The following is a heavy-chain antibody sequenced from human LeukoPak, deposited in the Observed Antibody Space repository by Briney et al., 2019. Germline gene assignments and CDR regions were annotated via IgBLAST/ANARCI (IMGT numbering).Heavy chain of an antibody. CDR3: ARAKQVYDAFDI. CDR2: ISSSSSYI. CDR1: EFTFSTYS. Sequence: KPGGSLRLSCAASEFTFSTYSMNWVRQAPRKGLEWVSCISSSSSYIHYADSVKGRFTISRDNAKNSLYLQMNSLRAEDTAVYYCARAKQVYDAFDIWGQGTMVTVSS. D-gene: IGHD6-6*01. V-gene: IGHV3-21*01. J-gene: IGHJ3*02.